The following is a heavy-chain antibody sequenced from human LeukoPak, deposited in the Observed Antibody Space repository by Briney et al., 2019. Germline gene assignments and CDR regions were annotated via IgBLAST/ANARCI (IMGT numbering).Heavy chain of an antibody. CDR1: GYTFTSYH. J-gene: IGHJ4*02. D-gene: IGHD1-1*01. CDR2: IKSSGDTT. V-gene: IGHV1-46*01. Sequence: GASVKVSCKTSGYTFTSYHMHWVRQAPGQGLEWLGIIKSSGDTTVYAQRFQGRVTVTRDTSTSTVYMELSSLSSEDTAVYYCAREDAHTYNFDFWGPGTLVTVSS. CDR3: AREDAHTYNFDF.